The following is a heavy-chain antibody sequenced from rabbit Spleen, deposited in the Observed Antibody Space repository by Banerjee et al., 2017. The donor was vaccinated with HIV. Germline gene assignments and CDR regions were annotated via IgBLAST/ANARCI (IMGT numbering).Heavy chain of an antibody. J-gene: IGHJ6*01. CDR1: GFSFSSSDY. D-gene: IGHD8-1*01. V-gene: IGHV1S45*01. CDR3: ARDTGSSFSSYGMDL. CDR2: IAGGSGGFT. Sequence: QELLEESGGDLVKPEGSLTLTCTASGFSFSSSDYMCWVRQAPGKGLEWMSCIAGGSGGFTYSASWAKGRFTISKTSSTTVTLQMTSLTVADTATYFCARDTGSSFSSYGMDLWGQGTLVTVS.